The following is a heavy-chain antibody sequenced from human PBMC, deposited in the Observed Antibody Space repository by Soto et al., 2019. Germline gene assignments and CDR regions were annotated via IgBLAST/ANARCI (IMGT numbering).Heavy chain of an antibody. V-gene: IGHV3-30-3*01. CDR3: ARKVGDSSSNYGMDG. Sequence: PGGSLRLSCAASGFTFSSYAMHWVRQAPGKGLEWVAVISYDGSNKYYADSVKGRFTISRDNSKNTLYLQMNSLRAEDTAVYYCARKVGDSSSNYGMDGWVQVTTVTVYS. J-gene: IGHJ6*02. CDR1: GFTFSSYA. CDR2: ISYDGSNK. D-gene: IGHD6-13*01.